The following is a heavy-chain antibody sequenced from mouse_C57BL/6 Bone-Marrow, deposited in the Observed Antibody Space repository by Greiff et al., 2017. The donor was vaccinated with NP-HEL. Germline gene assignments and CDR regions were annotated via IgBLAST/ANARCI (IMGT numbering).Heavy chain of an antibody. J-gene: IGHJ1*03. D-gene: IGHD1-1*01. CDR3: VRSYYGSSHWYFDV. V-gene: IGHV10-1*01. CDR1: GFSFNTYA. CDR2: IRSKSNNYAT. Sequence: DVMLVESGGGLVQPKGSLKLSCAASGFSFNTYAMNWVRQAPGKGLEWVARIRSKSNNYATYYADSVKDRFTIYRDDSESMLYLQMNNLKTEDTAMYYCVRSYYGSSHWYFDVWGTGTTVTVSS.